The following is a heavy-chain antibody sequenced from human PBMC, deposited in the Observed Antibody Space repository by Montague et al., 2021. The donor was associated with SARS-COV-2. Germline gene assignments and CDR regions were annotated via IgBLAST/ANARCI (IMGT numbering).Heavy chain of an antibody. D-gene: IGHD3-22*01. CDR1: SGSFSDYY. J-gene: IGHJ2*01. Sequence: SETLSLTCAVYSGSFSDYYWTWIRQPPGKGLEWIWVINLSGSINYNPSLKSRVSISVDTSKNQFSLKLTSVTAAATAVYYCARGAPAITMIVVVFAGAGWYFDLWGRGTLVTVSS. CDR3: ARGAPAITMIVVVFAGAGWYFDL. CDR2: INLSGSI. V-gene: IGHV4-34*01.